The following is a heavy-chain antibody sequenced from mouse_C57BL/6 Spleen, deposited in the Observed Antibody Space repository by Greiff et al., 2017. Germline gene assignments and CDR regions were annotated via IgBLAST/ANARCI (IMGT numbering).Heavy chain of an antibody. CDR3: TREDGSSWFAY. CDR2: IDPETGGT. J-gene: IGHJ3*01. CDR1: GYTFTDYE. V-gene: IGHV1-15*01. Sequence: QVQLQQSGAELVRPGASVTLSCKASGYTFTDYEMHWVKQTPVHGLEWIGAIDPETGGTAYNQKFKGKAILTADKSSSTAYMELRSLTSEDSAVYYCTREDGSSWFAYWGQGTLVTVSA. D-gene: IGHD1-1*01.